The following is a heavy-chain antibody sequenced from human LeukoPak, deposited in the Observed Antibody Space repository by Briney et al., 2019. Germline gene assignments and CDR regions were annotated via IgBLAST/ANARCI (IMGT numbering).Heavy chain of an antibody. CDR1: DSIGSYY. CDR3: AREASGYSYGYGEH. V-gene: IGHV4-4*07. Sequence: SETLSLTCTVSDSIGSYYWNWIRQPAGKGLEWIGRIYTSGSTNYNPSLKSRVTMSVDTSKNHLSLKLSSVTAADTAVYYCAREASGYSYGYGEHWGQGTLVTVSS. J-gene: IGHJ1*01. D-gene: IGHD5-18*01. CDR2: IYTSGST.